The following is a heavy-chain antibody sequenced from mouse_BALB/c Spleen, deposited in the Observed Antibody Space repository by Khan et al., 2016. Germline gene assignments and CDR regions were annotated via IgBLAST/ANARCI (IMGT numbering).Heavy chain of an antibody. Sequence: EVELVESGGGLVKPGGSLKLSCAASGFTFSDYYMYWVRQTPEKGLEWVATISDGGSYTYYPDSVKGRSTISRDNAKNNLYLQMSRLKSEDTAMYYCARDDRWFAYWGQGTLVTVSA. CDR3: ARDDRWFAY. D-gene: IGHD2-14*01. CDR1: GFTFSDYY. J-gene: IGHJ3*01. V-gene: IGHV5-4*02. CDR2: ISDGGSYT.